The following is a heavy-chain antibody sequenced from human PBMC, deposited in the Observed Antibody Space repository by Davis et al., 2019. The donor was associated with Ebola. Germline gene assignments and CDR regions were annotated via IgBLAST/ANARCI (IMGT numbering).Heavy chain of an antibody. Sequence: PGGSLRLSCVASGFIFSSYNMNWVRQAPGKGLEWISYISSTRSNIYYADSVKGRFTISRDNGRDSLYLQMSSLRDEDTAVYYCARARYTVAGDFDYWGQGTLVTVSS. CDR3: ARARYTVAGDFDY. V-gene: IGHV3-48*02. CDR1: GFIFSSYN. D-gene: IGHD6-19*01. J-gene: IGHJ4*02. CDR2: ISSTRSNI.